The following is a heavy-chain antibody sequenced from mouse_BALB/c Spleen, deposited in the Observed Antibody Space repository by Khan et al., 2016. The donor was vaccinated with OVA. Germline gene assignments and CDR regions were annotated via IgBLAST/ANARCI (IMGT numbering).Heavy chain of an antibody. Sequence: EVQLQESGPGLVKPSQSLSLTCTVTGYSFTSDYAWNWIRQFPGNKLECMGYISYSGSTSYNPSLKSRTSITRDTSKNQFFLQLNSVTTEDTATYYGASDGSRYNYAMDYWGQGTAVTVSS. CDR3: ASDGSRYNYAMDY. D-gene: IGHD2-3*01. V-gene: IGHV3-2*02. J-gene: IGHJ4*01. CDR2: ISYSGST. CDR1: GYSFTSDYA.